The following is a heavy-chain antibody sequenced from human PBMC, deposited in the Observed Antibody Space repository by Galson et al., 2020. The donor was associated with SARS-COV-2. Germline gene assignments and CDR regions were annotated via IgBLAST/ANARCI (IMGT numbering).Heavy chain of an antibody. Sequence: GGSLRLSCAASGFTFSSYEMNWVRQAPGKGLEWVSSISSSGSTIYYADSVKGRFTISRDNAKNSLYLQMNSLRAEDTAVYYCARDTPYLRAFDIWGQGTMVTVSS. J-gene: IGHJ3*02. CDR2: ISSSGSTI. D-gene: IGHD2-2*02. CDR1: GFTFSSYE. CDR3: ARDTPYLRAFDI. V-gene: IGHV3-48*03.